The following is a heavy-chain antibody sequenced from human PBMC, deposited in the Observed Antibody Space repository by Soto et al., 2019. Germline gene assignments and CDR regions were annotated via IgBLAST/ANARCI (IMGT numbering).Heavy chain of an antibody. D-gene: IGHD6-19*01. J-gene: IGHJ4*02. V-gene: IGHV3-30*18. CDR3: AKDPRGYDWEDSSGWYVDY. Sequence: GGSLRLSCAASGFTFSSYGMHWVRQAPGKGLEWVAVISYDGSNKYYADSVKGRFTISRDNSKNTLYLQMNSLRAEDTAVYYCAKDPRGYDWEDSSGWYVDYWGQGTLVTVSS. CDR2: ISYDGSNK. CDR1: GFTFSSYG.